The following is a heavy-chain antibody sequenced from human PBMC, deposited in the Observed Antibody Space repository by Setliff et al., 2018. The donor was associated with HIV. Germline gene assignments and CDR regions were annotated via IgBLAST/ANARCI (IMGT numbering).Heavy chain of an antibody. CDR3: ARPRRVRSRAWYWFDI. V-gene: IGHV4-39*07. Sequence: PSETLSLTCTVSGGSISTSRHYWGWIRQPPGKGLEWIGSIYQSGSIYYNPSLQSRVTISVDSSKNQFSLNLFSVTAADTAVYYCARPRRVRSRAWYWFDIWGQGTLVTVSS. D-gene: IGHD6-19*01. CDR2: IYQSGSI. CDR1: GGSISTSRHY. J-gene: IGHJ5*02.